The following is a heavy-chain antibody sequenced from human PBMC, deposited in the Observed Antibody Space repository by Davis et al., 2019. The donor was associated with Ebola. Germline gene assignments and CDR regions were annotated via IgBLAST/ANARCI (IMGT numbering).Heavy chain of an antibody. CDR1: GGSISGYY. V-gene: IGHV4-59*01. CDR2: FYYSGST. CDR3: ARRQGSKFDS. Sequence: SETLSLTCSVSGGSISGYYWSWIRQPPGKGLEWIGYFYYSGSTSYSPSLKSRVTISVDTSKNHFSLKLLSVTAADTAVYYCARRQGSKFDSWGQGTLVTVSS. J-gene: IGHJ4*02.